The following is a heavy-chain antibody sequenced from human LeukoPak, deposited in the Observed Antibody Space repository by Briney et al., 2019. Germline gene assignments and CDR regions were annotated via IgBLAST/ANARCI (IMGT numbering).Heavy chain of an antibody. CDR3: AGHTTYGDYASDY. Sequence: GGSLRLSCAASGFTFSSYGMHWVRQAPGKGLEWVAFIRYDGSNKYYADSVKGRFTISRDNSKNTLYLQMNSLRAEDTAVYYCAGHTTYGDYASDYWGQGTLVTVSS. V-gene: IGHV3-30*02. CDR2: IRYDGSNK. CDR1: GFTFSSYG. D-gene: IGHD4-17*01. J-gene: IGHJ4*02.